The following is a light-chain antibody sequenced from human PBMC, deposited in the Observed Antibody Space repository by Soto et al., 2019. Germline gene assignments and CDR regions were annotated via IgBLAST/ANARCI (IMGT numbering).Light chain of an antibody. V-gene: IGLV2-8*01. CDR2: EVS. Sequence: QSVLTQPPSASGSPGQSVTISCTGTSSDVGGYNYVSWYQQHPGKAPKVMIYEVSKRPSGVPDRFSGSKSGNTASLTVSGLQAEDEADYYCSSYAGSNNPDVFGTGTKPTVL. CDR1: SSDVGGYNY. J-gene: IGLJ1*01. CDR3: SSYAGSNNPDV.